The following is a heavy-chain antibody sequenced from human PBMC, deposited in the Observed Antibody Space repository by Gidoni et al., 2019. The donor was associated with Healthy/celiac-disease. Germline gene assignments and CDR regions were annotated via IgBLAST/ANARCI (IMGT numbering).Heavy chain of an antibody. CDR2: IYYSGST. D-gene: IGHD2-21*02. CDR1: GGSISSSSYY. J-gene: IGHJ4*02. Sequence: QLQLQESGPGLVKPSETLSLTCPVSGGSISSSSYYWGWIRQPPGKGLEWIGSIYYSGSTYYNPSLKSRVTISVDTSKNQFSLKLSSVTAADTAVYYCARREYCGGDCYSSDYWGQGTLVTVSS. V-gene: IGHV4-39*01. CDR3: ARREYCGGDCYSSDY.